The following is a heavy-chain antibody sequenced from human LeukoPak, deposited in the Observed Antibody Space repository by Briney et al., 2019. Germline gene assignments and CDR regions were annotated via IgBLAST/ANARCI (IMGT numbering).Heavy chain of an antibody. CDR3: ARDQGFITMVRGVTPHWYFDL. V-gene: IGHV4-59*01. CDR2: IYYSGST. Sequence: PSETLSFTCTVSGGSISSYYWSWIRQSPGKGLEWIGYIYYSGSTNYNPSLKSRVTISVDTSKNQFSLKLSSVTAADTAVYYCARDQGFITMVRGVTPHWYFDLWGRGTLVTVSS. J-gene: IGHJ2*01. CDR1: GGSISSYY. D-gene: IGHD3-10*01.